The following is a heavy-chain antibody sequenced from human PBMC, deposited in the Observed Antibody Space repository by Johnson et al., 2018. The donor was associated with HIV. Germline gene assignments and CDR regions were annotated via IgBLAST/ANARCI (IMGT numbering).Heavy chain of an antibody. CDR3: ARDSNRYAFDI. CDR1: GFTFSSYA. CDR2: ISYDGSNK. D-gene: IGHD2-8*01. J-gene: IGHJ3*02. Sequence: QVQLVESGGGVVQPGRSLRLSCAASGFTFSSYALHWVRQAPGQGLEWVAVISYDGSNKYYTASVRGRFAISRANSKNTLYVQMNSMRAEDTAVYYCARDSNRYAFDIWGQGTMVTVSS. V-gene: IGHV3-30*09.